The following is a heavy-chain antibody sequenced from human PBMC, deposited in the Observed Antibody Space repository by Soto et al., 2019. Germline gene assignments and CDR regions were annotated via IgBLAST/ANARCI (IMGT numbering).Heavy chain of an antibody. CDR3: ARGDGSLWFGKIGEVY. CDR2: ISRSSSYI. CDR1: GFSFSDYS. Sequence: EVQLVESGGGLVKPGGSLRLSCAASGFSFSDYSMNWVRQAPGKGLEWVSSISRSSSYIYYADSVKGRFTISRDNAKNSLDLQMNSLRAEDTAVYYCARGDGSLWFGKIGEVYWGQGTLVTVSS. V-gene: IGHV3-21*01. D-gene: IGHD3-10*01. J-gene: IGHJ4*02.